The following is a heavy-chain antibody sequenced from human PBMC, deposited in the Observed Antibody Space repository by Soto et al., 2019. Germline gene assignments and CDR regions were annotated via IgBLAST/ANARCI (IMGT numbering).Heavy chain of an antibody. CDR3: VRTRQQWLVGDS. D-gene: IGHD6-19*01. V-gene: IGHV1-3*01. CDR1: GYTLSSFG. Sequence: QAQLVQSGAEVKKPGASVKVSCKASGYTLSSFGIHWVRQAPGQRLEWMGWVNAGNGNTKYSQKLQGRVTCRRDTSANTAYMELTSLTSEDTAVYYCVRTRQQWLVGDSWGQGSLVTVS. J-gene: IGHJ4*02. CDR2: VNAGNGNT.